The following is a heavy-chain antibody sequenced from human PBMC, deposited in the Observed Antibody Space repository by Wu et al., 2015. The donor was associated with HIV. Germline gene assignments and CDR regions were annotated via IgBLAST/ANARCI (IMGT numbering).Heavy chain of an antibody. Sequence: QVQLVQPGAEVKKPGASVKVSCKASGYTLTSYGISWVRQAPGQGLEWMGWISAYNGNTNYAQKLQGRVTMTTDTSTSTAYMELRSLRSDDSAVYYCARRYCSSTSCYQSSMDVWGKGTTVTVSS. V-gene: IGHV1-18*01. CDR1: GYTLTSYG. D-gene: IGHD2-2*01. CDR2: ISAYNGNT. CDR3: ARRYCSSTSCYQSSMDV. J-gene: IGHJ6*03.